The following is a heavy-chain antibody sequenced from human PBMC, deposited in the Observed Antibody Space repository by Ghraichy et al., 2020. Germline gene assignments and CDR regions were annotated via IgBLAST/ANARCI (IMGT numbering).Heavy chain of an antibody. J-gene: IGHJ4*02. CDR1: GFSYSSYG. Sequence: GGSLRLSCAASGFSYSSYGMHWVRQAPGKGLEWVALIWFDGSDEYYADSVKGRFIISRDNSKNTLYLQMNSLRVEDTAVYYCARGGAPDYFDYWGQGTLVTVSS. V-gene: IGHV3-33*01. CDR2: IWFDGSDE. CDR3: ARGGAPDYFDY.